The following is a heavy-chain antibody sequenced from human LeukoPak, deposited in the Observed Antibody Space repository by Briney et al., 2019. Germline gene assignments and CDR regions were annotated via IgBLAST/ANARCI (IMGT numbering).Heavy chain of an antibody. D-gene: IGHD4-17*01. J-gene: IGHJ4*02. CDR1: GGSISSGGYS. Sequence: SETLSLTCAVSGGSISSGGYSWSWVRQPPGKGLEWIGYIYHSGSTYYNPSLKSQVTISVDRSKNQFSLKLSSVSAADTAVYYCARGTVHFDYWGQGTLVTVST. CDR2: IYHSGST. CDR3: ARGTVHFDY. V-gene: IGHV4-30-2*01.